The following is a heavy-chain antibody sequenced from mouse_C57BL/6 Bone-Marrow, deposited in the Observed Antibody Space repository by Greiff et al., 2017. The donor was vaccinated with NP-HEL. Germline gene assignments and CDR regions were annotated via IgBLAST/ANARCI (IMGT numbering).Heavy chain of an antibody. J-gene: IGHJ2*01. CDR2: IDPSDSYT. CDR3: ARKDPIYDGYYLYYFDY. Sequence: QVQLKESGAELVKPGASVKLSCKASGYTFTSYWMQWVKQRPGQGLEWIGEIDPSDSYTNYNQKFKGKATLTVDTSSSTAYMQLSSLTSEDSAVYYCARKDPIYDGYYLYYFDYWGQGTTLTVSS. V-gene: IGHV1-50*01. CDR1: GYTFTSYW. D-gene: IGHD2-3*01.